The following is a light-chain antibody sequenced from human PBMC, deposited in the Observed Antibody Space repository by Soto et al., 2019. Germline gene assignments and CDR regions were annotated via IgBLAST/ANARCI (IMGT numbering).Light chain of an antibody. Sequence: QSVLTQPASVSGSPGQSITISCTGTSSDVGSYDLVSWYQQHPGNAPKLIIYEVDSRPSGVSNCFSGSKSGNTASLTISGLRAEDEADYYCSSWTSRTTQVLGGGTKVTVL. V-gene: IGLV2-14*02. CDR1: SSDVGSYDL. CDR2: EVD. CDR3: SSWTSRTTQV. J-gene: IGLJ3*02.